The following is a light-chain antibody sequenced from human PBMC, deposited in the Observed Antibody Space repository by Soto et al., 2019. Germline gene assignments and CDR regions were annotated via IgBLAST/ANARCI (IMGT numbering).Light chain of an antibody. V-gene: IGKV3-20*01. CDR3: QQYGSSPQDT. Sequence: EIVLTQSPGTLSLSPGERATLSCRASQSVSSSYLAWYQXXPAQAPRLLIYGSSSRATGIPDRFSGIVSGTDFTLPISSLEPEDFAVYYCQQYGSSPQDTFGQGTKVDIK. CDR2: GSS. J-gene: IGKJ1*01. CDR1: QSVSSSY.